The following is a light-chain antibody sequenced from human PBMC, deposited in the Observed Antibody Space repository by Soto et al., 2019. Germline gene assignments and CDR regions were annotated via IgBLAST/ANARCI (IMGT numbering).Light chain of an antibody. V-gene: IGLV1-40*01. CDR3: QSYDTSLSAWV. CDR1: SSNIGAGYD. J-gene: IGLJ3*02. Sequence: QSVLTQPPSGSGAPGQRVTISCTGSSSNIGAGYDVHWYQQLPVTAPKLLIYGNNNRPSGVPDRFSGSKSGSSASLAITGLHVDDEADYYCQSYDTSLSAWVFGGGTKLTVL. CDR2: GNN.